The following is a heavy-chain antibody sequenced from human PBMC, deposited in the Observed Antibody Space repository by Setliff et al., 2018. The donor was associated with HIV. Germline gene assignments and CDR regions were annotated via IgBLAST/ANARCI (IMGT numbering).Heavy chain of an antibody. V-gene: IGHV5-51*01. J-gene: IGHJ3*01. Sequence: GASLKISCKGSEYTFATYWIGWVRQVPGKGLEWMAIIYPDDSNIRYNPSFQSRVTISVDKSITTAYLQWNSLETSDTAIYFCARRDGRRMNAFDFWGQGTMVTVSS. CDR2: IYPDDSNI. D-gene: IGHD2-21*02. CDR1: EYTFATYW. CDR3: ARRDGRRMNAFDF.